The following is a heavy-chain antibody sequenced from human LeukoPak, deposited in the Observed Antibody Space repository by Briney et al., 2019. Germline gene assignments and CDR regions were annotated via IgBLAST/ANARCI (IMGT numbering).Heavy chain of an antibody. CDR3: ARVGALWFGELWGLANY. V-gene: IGHV1-2*02. J-gene: IGHJ4*02. D-gene: IGHD3-10*01. Sequence: ASVKVSCKASGYTFTGYYIHWVRQAPGQGLEWMGWINPHSGGTNYAQKFQGGVTMTRDTSITTAYMELSSLRSDDTAVYYCARVGALWFGELWGLANYWGQGTLVTVSS. CDR2: INPHSGGT. CDR1: GYTFTGYY.